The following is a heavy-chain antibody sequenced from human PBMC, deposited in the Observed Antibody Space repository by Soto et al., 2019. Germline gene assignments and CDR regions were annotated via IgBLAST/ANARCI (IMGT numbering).Heavy chain of an antibody. CDR1: GGSISSYY. CDR2: IYYSGST. D-gene: IGHD6-13*01. Sequence: PSETLSLTCTVSGGSISSYYWSWIRQPPGKGLEWIGYIYYSGSTNYNPSLKSRVTISVDTSKNQFSLKLSSVTAADTAVYYCARVRSSSWYLDYWGQGTLVTVSS. CDR3: ARVRSSSWYLDY. V-gene: IGHV4-59*01. J-gene: IGHJ4*02.